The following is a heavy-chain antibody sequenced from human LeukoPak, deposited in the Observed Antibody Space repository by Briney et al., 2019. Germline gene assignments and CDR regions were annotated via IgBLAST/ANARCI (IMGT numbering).Heavy chain of an antibody. CDR2: INHSGST. CDR3: ARSGRIWRLVPRWFDP. CDR1: GGSFSGYY. V-gene: IGHV4-34*01. J-gene: IGHJ5*02. Sequence: SETLPLTCAVYGGSFSGYYWSWIRQPPGKGLEWIGEINHSGSTNYNPSLKSRVTISVDTSKNQFSLKLSSVTAADTAVYYCARSGRIWRLVPRWFDPWGQGTLVTVSS. D-gene: IGHD6-6*01.